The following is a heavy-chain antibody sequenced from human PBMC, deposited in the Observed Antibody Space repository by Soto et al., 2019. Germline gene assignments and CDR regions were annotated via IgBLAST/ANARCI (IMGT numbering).Heavy chain of an antibody. Sequence: SETLSLTCAVYGGSFSGYHWSWIRQPPGKGLEWIGEINHSGSTNYNPSLKSRVTISVDTSKNQFSLKLSSVTAADTAVYYCARVLRFFTGHYGMDVWGQGTTVTVSS. D-gene: IGHD3-3*01. CDR1: GGSFSGYH. J-gene: IGHJ6*02. CDR2: INHSGST. CDR3: ARVLRFFTGHYGMDV. V-gene: IGHV4-34*01.